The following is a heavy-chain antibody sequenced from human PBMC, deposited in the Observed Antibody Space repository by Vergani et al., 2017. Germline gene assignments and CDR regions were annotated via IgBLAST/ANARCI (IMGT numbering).Heavy chain of an antibody. V-gene: IGHV1-2*02. CDR2: INPNSGGT. Sequence: QVPLVQSGAEVKKPGASVKVSCKASGYTFTGYYMHWVRQAPGQGVEWMGWINPNSGGTNYAQKFQGRVTMTRDTSISTAYMELSRLRSDDAAVYYCARGHYVPVKYYYYDMDFWGKGTTVTVSS. CDR3: ARGHYVPVKYYYYDMDF. J-gene: IGHJ6*03. D-gene: IGHD2/OR15-2a*01. CDR1: GYTFTGYY.